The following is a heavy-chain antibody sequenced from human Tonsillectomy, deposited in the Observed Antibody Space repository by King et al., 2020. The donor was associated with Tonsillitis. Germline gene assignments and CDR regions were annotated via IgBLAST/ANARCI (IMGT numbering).Heavy chain of an antibody. D-gene: IGHD3-10*01. Sequence: VQLVESGGGLVQPGGSLRLSCAASGFTFSSYAMSWVRQAPGKGLEWVSAISGSGGSTYYADSVKGRFTISRDNSKNTLYLQMNSLRAEDTAVYYCAKGGGSGSFYYYYYYMDVWGKGTTVTVSS. CDR2: ISGSGGST. V-gene: IGHV3-23*04. CDR1: GFTFSSYA. J-gene: IGHJ6*03. CDR3: AKGGGSGSFYYYYYYMDV.